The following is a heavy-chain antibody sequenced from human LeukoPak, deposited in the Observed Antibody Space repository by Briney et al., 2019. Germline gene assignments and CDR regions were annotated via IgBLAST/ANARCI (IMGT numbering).Heavy chain of an antibody. V-gene: IGHV4-59*01. CDR1: GGSISSYF. CDR2: IYYSGST. J-gene: IGHJ4*02. Sequence: SETLSLTCTVSGGSISSYFWSWIRQPPGKGLEWIGNIYYSGSTNHNPSLKSRVTISIDTSKNQFSLKLSSVTAADTAVYYCARENTSGYRGPNLDYWGQGTLVTVSS. CDR3: ARENTSGYRGPNLDY. D-gene: IGHD3-22*01.